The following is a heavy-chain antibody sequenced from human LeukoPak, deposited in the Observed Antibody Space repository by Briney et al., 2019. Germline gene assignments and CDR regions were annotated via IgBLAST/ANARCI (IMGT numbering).Heavy chain of an antibody. J-gene: IGHJ4*02. Sequence: SETLSLTCAVYGGSFSGYYWSWIRQPPGKGLEWIGEINHSGSTNYNPSLKSRVTISVDTSKNQFSLKLSSVTAADTAVYYCARGYSYDKKYFDYWGQGTWSPSPQ. CDR3: ARGYSYDKKYFDY. CDR2: INHSGST. V-gene: IGHV4-34*01. CDR1: GGSFSGYY. D-gene: IGHD5-18*01.